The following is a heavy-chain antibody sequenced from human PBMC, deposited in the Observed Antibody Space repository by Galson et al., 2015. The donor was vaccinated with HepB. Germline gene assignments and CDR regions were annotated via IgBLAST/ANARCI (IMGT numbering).Heavy chain of an antibody. V-gene: IGHV3-23*01. D-gene: IGHD6-19*01. CDR2: ISGPGGTT. J-gene: IGHJ4*02. Sequence: SLRLSCAASGFTFGSHAMSWVRQGPGKGLEWVSAISGPGGTTYFADSVKGRFSISRDNSKNTLFLQMNSLRVEDTAIYYCAKDLGITVAGDFDYWGRGTLVTVSS. CDR1: GFTFGSHA. CDR3: AKDLGITVAGDFDY.